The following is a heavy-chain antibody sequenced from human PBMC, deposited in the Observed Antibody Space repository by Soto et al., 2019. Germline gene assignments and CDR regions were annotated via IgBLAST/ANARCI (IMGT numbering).Heavy chain of an antibody. CDR2: ISYDGSNK. CDR3: ARGPARWIVLVPAAMNYYYGMDV. Sequence: QVQLVESGGGVVQPGRSLRLSCAASGFTFSSYAMHWVRQAPGKGLEWVAVISYDGSNKYYADSVKGRFTISRDNSKNTLYLQMNSLRAEDTAVYYCARGPARWIVLVPAAMNYYYGMDVWGQGTTVTVSS. J-gene: IGHJ6*02. D-gene: IGHD2-2*01. V-gene: IGHV3-30-3*01. CDR1: GFTFSSYA.